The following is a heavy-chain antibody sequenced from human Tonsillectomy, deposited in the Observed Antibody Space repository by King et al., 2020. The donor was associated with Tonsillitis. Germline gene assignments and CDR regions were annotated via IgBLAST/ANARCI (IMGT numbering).Heavy chain of an antibody. D-gene: IGHD5-12*01. Sequence: VQLVQSGAEVKKPGASVKVSCQASGYTFTGYYMHWVRQAPGQGLEWMGWINPNSGGTNYAQKFQGRVTMPRDTSIRTAYMGLSRLRSDDTAVYYCSGGLRQNAFPPHDAFNIWSQRTMVTVSS. V-gene: IGHV1-2*02. CDR2: INPNSGGT. CDR1: GYTFTGYY. CDR3: SGGLRQNAFPPHDAFNI. J-gene: IGHJ3*02.